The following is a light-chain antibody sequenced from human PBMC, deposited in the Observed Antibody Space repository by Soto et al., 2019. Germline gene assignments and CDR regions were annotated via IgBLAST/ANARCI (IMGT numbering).Light chain of an antibody. CDR2: TAS. J-gene: IGKJ2*01. Sequence: DIQKTQFPSTLSASIGDRVTITCRASQSISTWLAWYQQKAGKAPKLLIYTASSLETGVPSRFSGSGSGTEFTLTISSLQPDDFATYYCQHYNRYSPYTFGQGTRLEIK. CDR1: QSISTW. CDR3: QHYNRYSPYT. V-gene: IGKV1-5*03.